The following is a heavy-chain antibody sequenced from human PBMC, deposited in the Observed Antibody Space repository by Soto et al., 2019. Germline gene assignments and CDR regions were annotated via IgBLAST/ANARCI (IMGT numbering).Heavy chain of an antibody. CDR1: GGSISSYY. Sequence: SETLSLTCTVSGGSISSYYWSWIRQPPGKGLEWIGYIYYSGSTNYNPSLKSRVTISVDTSKNQFSLKLSSVTAADTAVYYCARAIQPFTAMDLSAFDPWGQGTLVTVSS. CDR2: IYYSGST. V-gene: IGHV4-59*01. J-gene: IGHJ5*02. D-gene: IGHD5-18*01. CDR3: ARAIQPFTAMDLSAFDP.